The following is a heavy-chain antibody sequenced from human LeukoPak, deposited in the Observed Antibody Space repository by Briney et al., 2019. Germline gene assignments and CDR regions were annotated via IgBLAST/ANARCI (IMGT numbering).Heavy chain of an antibody. D-gene: IGHD4-17*01. CDR1: GGSISSSSYY. CDR2: IYYSGST. J-gene: IGHJ4*02. CDR3: AMIPLYGDYVGFDY. Sequence: SETLSLTCTVSGGSISSSSYYWGWIRQPPGKGLEWIGSIYYSGSTYYNLSLKSRVTISVDTSKNQFSLKLSSVTAADTAVYYCAMIPLYGDYVGFDYWGQGTLVTVSS. V-gene: IGHV4-39*07.